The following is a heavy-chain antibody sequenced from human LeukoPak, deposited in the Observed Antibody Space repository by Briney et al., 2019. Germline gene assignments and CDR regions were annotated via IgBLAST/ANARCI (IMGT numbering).Heavy chain of an antibody. D-gene: IGHD6-19*01. CDR3: ARGGYSSGWDYFDY. J-gene: IGHJ4*02. CDR1: GFTFSYYS. V-gene: IGHV3-21*01. Sequence: GGSLRPSCAAFGFTFSYYSMNWVRQAPGKGLEWVSSISGSSSYIYYADSVKGRFTISRDNAKNSLFLQINSLRVDDTAVYYCARGGYSSGWDYFDYWGQGTLVTVSS. CDR2: ISGSSSYI.